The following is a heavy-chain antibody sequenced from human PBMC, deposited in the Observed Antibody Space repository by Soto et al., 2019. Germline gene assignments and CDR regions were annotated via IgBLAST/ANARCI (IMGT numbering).Heavy chain of an antibody. Sequence: GGSLRLSCAASGFTFSSYGMHWVRQAPGKGLEWVAVIWYDGSNKYYADSVKGRFTISRDNSKNTRYLQMNSLRAEDTAVYYCASESTCGVGYCSGGSCYNCKYYYYGMDVWGQGTTVTVSS. CDR2: IWYDGSNK. CDR3: ASESTCGVGYCSGGSCYNCKYYYYGMDV. J-gene: IGHJ6*02. D-gene: IGHD2-15*01. CDR1: GFTFSSYG. V-gene: IGHV3-33*01.